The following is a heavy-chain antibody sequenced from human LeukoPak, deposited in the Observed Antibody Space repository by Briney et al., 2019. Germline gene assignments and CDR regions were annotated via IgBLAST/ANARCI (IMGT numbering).Heavy chain of an antibody. CDR3: ASRIAAAGRSFDY. Sequence: SSETLSLTCTVSGGSISSSSYYWGWIRQPPGKGLEWIGSIYYSGSTYYNPSLKSRVTISVDTSKNQFSLKLSSVTAADTAVYYCASRIAAAGRSFDYWGQGTLVTASS. D-gene: IGHD6-13*01. V-gene: IGHV4-39*07. CDR2: IYYSGST. J-gene: IGHJ4*02. CDR1: GGSISSSSYY.